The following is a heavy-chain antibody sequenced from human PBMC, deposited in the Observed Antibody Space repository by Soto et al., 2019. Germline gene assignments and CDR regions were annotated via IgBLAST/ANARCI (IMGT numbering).Heavy chain of an antibody. V-gene: IGHV3-21*01. Sequence: EVQLVESGGGLVKPGGSLRLSCAASGFTFSSYGMIWVRQAPGKGLEWVSSITSRSSYIYYPDSVKGRFTISRDNAKNSLYLQMSSLRAEDTALYYCARGGGYSYGGLDYWGQGTLVTVSS. CDR2: ITSRSSYI. CDR3: ARGGGYSYGGLDY. CDR1: GFTFSSYG. J-gene: IGHJ4*02. D-gene: IGHD5-18*01.